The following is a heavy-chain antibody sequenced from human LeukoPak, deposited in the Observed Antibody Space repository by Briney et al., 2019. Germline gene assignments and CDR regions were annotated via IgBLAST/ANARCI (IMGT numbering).Heavy chain of an antibody. CDR2: IYPGDSDT. J-gene: IGHJ4*02. D-gene: IGHD2/OR15-2a*01. CDR1: GYTFTNYW. CDR3: ARAGYSNRWDGVDY. Sequence: GESLKISCRGSGYTFTNYWIGWVRQMPGKGLEFMGIIYPGDSDTRYSPSFQGQVTISVDKSINTAYLQWSSLKASDSAMYYCARAGYSNRWDGVDYWGQGTLVTVSS. V-gene: IGHV5-51*01.